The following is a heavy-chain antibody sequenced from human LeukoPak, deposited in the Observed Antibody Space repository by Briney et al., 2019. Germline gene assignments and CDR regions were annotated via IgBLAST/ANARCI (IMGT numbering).Heavy chain of an antibody. CDR3: ARGGYYGSGNDFRFDP. J-gene: IGHJ5*02. Sequence: SETLSLTCTVSGGSISSYYWSWIRQPPGKGLEWIGYIYYSGSTNYNPSLKSRVTTSVETSKNQSSLKLKSVTAADTAVYYCARGGYYGSGNDFRFDPWGQGTLVTVSS. CDR1: GGSISSYY. V-gene: IGHV4-59*01. D-gene: IGHD3-10*01. CDR2: IYYSGST.